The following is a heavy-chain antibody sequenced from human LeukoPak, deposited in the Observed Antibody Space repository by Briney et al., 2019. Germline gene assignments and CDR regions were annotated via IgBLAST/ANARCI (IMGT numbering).Heavy chain of an antibody. D-gene: IGHD3-10*01. Sequence: GASVKVSCKASGGTFSSYAISWVRQARGQGLEWMGRIIPILGLANYAQKFHGRVTITADKSTSTAYLELSSLRSEYTAVYYCASFGKSLVVSGAFDIWGQGTMVTVSS. V-gene: IGHV1-69*04. CDR2: IIPILGLA. J-gene: IGHJ3*02. CDR1: GGTFSSYA. CDR3: ASFGKSLVVSGAFDI.